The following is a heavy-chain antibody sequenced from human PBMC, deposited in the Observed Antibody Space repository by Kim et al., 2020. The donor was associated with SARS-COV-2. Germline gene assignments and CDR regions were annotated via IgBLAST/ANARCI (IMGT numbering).Heavy chain of an antibody. CDR2: TYYRSKWYN. CDR3: ARDLYVSSSWYGRGNFWFDP. V-gene: IGHV6-1*01. J-gene: IGHJ5*02. Sequence: SQTLSLTCAISGDSVSSNSAAWNWIRQSPSRGLEWLGRTYYRSKWYNDYAVSVKSRITINPDTSKNQFSLQLNSVTPEDTAVYYCARDLYVSSSWYGRGNFWFDPWGQGTLVTVSS. CDR1: GDSVSSNSAA. D-gene: IGHD6-13*01.